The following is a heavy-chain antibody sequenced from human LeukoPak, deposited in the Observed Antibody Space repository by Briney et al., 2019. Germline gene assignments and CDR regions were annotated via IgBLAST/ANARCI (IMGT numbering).Heavy chain of an antibody. CDR3: ARGLLVAALYYYYGMDV. D-gene: IGHD2-15*01. CDR2: IIPILGIA. Sequence: SVKVSCKASGGTFSSYAISWVRQAPGQGLEWMGRIIPILGIANYAQKFQGRVTITADKSTSTAYMELSSLRSEDTAVYYCARGLLVAALYYYYGMDVWGQGTTVTVSS. J-gene: IGHJ6*02. V-gene: IGHV1-69*04. CDR1: GGTFSSYA.